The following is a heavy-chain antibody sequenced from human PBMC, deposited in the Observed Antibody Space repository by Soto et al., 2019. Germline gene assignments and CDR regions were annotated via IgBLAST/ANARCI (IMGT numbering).Heavy chain of an antibody. J-gene: IGHJ6*02. CDR2: IIPTFGTA. D-gene: IGHD6-6*01. V-gene: IGHV1-69*06. Sequence: GASVKVSCKASGGTFSSYAISWVRQAPGQGLEWMGGIIPTFGTANYAQKFQGRVTITADKSTSTAYMELSSLRSEDTAVYYCARDRRIAARPGGGYYYYGMDVWGQGTTVTVSS. CDR3: ARDRRIAARPGGGYYYYGMDV. CDR1: GGTFSSYA.